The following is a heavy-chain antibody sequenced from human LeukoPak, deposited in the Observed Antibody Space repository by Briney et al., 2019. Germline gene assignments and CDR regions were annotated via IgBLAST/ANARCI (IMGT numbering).Heavy chain of an antibody. V-gene: IGHV3-30*02. CDR1: GFTFSSYG. Sequence: GGSLRLSCAASGFTFSSYGMHWVRQAPGKGLEWVAFIRYDGSNKYYADSVKGRITISRDNSKNTLYLQMNSLRAEDTAVYYCAKDVRLVQYMDVWGKGTTVTISS. CDR3: AKDVRLVQYMDV. D-gene: IGHD6-19*01. CDR2: IRYDGSNK. J-gene: IGHJ6*03.